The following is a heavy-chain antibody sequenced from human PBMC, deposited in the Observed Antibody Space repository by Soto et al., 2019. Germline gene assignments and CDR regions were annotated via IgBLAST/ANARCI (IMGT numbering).Heavy chain of an antibody. Sequence: QVQLVESGGGVVQPGRSLRLSCAASGFTLSSYAMHWVRQAPGKGLEWVAVISYDGSNKYYADSVKGRFTISRDNSKNTLYLQMNSLRAEDTAVYYCARDSGTDYGMDVWGQGTTVTVSS. J-gene: IGHJ6*02. CDR2: ISYDGSNK. CDR3: ARDSGTDYGMDV. D-gene: IGHD3-10*01. CDR1: GFTLSSYA. V-gene: IGHV3-30-3*01.